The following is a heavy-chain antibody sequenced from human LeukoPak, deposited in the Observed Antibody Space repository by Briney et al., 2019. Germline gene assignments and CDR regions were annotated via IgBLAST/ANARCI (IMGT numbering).Heavy chain of an antibody. D-gene: IGHD1-26*01. J-gene: IGHJ4*02. Sequence: GGSLRLSCAVSGFTFRTYWMHWVRQVPGEGLVWVSRINEDGSITNYADSVKGRFSISRDNAKNTLYLQMNSLRAEDTAVYYCGRDLGGRSGYWGQGTLVAVSS. V-gene: IGHV3-74*01. CDR3: GRDLGGRSGY. CDR1: GFTFRTYW. CDR2: INEDGSIT.